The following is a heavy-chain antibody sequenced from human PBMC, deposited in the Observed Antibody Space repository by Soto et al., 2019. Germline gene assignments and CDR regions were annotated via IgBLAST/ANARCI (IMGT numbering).Heavy chain of an antibody. CDR2: IKSKTDGGTT. CDR1: GFTFSNAW. J-gene: IGHJ4*02. D-gene: IGHD2-2*01. V-gene: IGHV3-15*01. Sequence: EVQLVESGGGLVKPGGSLRLSCAASGFTFSNAWMSWVRQAPGKGLEWVGRIKSKTDGGTTDYAAPVKGRFTISRDDAKNTLYRQMNSLKTEDTAVYYCTTERGVPDAHNLDYWGQGTLVTVSS. CDR3: TTERGVPDAHNLDY.